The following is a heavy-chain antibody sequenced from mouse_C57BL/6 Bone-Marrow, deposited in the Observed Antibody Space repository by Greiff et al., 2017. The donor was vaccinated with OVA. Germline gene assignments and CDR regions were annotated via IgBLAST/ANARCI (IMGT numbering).Heavy chain of an antibody. CDR1: GYTFTSYW. J-gene: IGHJ2*01. V-gene: IGHV1-50*01. Sequence: QVHVKQPGAELVKPGASVKLSCKASGYTFTSYWMQWVKQRPGQGLEWIGEIDPSDSYTNYNQKFKGKATLTVDTSSSTAYMQLSSLTSEDSAVYYSASHYFDYWGQGTTLTVSS. CDR2: IDPSDSYT. CDR3: ASHYFDY.